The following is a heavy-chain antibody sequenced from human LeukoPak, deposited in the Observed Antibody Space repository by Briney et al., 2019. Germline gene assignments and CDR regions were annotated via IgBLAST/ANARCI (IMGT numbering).Heavy chain of an antibody. V-gene: IGHV3-64D*06. J-gene: IGHJ4*02. D-gene: IGHD6-13*01. CDR1: GFTFSNFA. Sequence: GGPLRFSCSASGFTFSNFAMHWVRQAPGKGLEYVSAISSNGGSTYYADSVKGRFSMSRDNSKNTLYLQMSSLRGEDTAVYYCVKIAATTYYFDYWGQGTLVTVTS. CDR2: ISSNGGST. CDR3: VKIAATTYYFDY.